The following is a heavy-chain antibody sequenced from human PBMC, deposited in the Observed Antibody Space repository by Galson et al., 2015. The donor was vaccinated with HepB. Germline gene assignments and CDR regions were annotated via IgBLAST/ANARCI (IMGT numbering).Heavy chain of an antibody. D-gene: IGHD3-3*01. CDR3: TSHIWSGYPYFDH. V-gene: IGHV3-73*01. CDR1: GFTFSGSA. Sequence: SLRLSCAASGFTFSGSAMHWVRQASGKGLEWVGRIRSKANSYATAYAASVKGRFTISRDDSKNTAYLQMNSLKTEDTAVYYCTSHIWSGYPYFDHWGQGTLVTVSS. CDR2: IRSKANSYAT. J-gene: IGHJ4*02.